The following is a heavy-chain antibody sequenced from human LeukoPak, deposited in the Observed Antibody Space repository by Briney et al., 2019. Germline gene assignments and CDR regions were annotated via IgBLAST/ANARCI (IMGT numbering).Heavy chain of an antibody. Sequence: KSSETLSLTCAVSGGSFSGHYWSWIRQSPGEGLEWIGEIDHSGNTNYNPSLKGRLTISVDTSKSQFSLRLSSVTAADTAVYYCARKSGSYFYWGQGTLVTVSS. J-gene: IGHJ4*02. CDR3: ARKSGSYFY. CDR1: GGSFSGHY. CDR2: IDHSGNT. V-gene: IGHV4-34*01. D-gene: IGHD1-26*01.